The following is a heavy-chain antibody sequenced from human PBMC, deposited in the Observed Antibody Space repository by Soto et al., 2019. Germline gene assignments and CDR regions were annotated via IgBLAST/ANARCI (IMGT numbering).Heavy chain of an antibody. CDR1: GGSISSYY. J-gene: IGHJ3*02. Sequence: QVQLQESGPGLVKPSETLSLTCTVSGGSISSYYWSWIRQPPGKGLEWIGYIYYSGSTNYNPSLTSRVNISVHKSKHQFSLKLRSGTAADTAVYYCARARSYGYGLSVDAFDIWGQGTMVTVSS. CDR2: IYYSGST. CDR3: ARARSYGYGLSVDAFDI. V-gene: IGHV4-59*01. D-gene: IGHD5-18*01.